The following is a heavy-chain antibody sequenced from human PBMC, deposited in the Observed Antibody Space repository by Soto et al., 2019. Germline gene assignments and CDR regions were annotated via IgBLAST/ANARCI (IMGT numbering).Heavy chain of an antibody. J-gene: IGHJ6*02. V-gene: IGHV1-69*13. CDR3: ARVGGRGYGMDV. D-gene: IGHD3-16*01. Sequence: GASVKVCCEASGGTFSSYAISWVRQAPGQGLEWMGGIIPIFGTANYAQKFQGRVTITADESTSTAYMELSSLRSEDTAVYYCARVGGRGYGMDVWGQGTTVTVSS. CDR2: IIPIFGTA. CDR1: GGTFSSYA.